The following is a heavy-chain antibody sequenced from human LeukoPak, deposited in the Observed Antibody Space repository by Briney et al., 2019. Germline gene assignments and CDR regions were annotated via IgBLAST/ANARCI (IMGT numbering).Heavy chain of an antibody. D-gene: IGHD2-2*01. CDR2: IYTSGST. CDR3: ARLVVVPAALTFYYYYYMDV. V-gene: IGHV4-61*02. CDR1: GGSISSGSYY. Sequence: SETLSLTCTVSGGSISSGSYYWSWIRQPAGKGLEWIGRIYTSGSTNYNPSLKSRVTISVDTSKNQFSLKLSSVTAADTAVYYCARLVVVPAALTFYYYYYMDVWGKGTTVTVSS. J-gene: IGHJ6*03.